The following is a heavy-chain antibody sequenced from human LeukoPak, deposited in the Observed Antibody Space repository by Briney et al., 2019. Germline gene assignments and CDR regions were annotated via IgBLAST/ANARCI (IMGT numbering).Heavy chain of an antibody. V-gene: IGHV4-61*01. Sequence: PSETLSLTCIVSGGSVSSGSYYWSWIRQPPGKGLEWIGYIYYSGSTNYNPSLKSRVTMSVDTSKNQFSLKLSSVTAADTAVYYCARESSQRWTFDYWGQGTLVTVSS. J-gene: IGHJ4*02. CDR2: IYYSGST. D-gene: IGHD3/OR15-3a*01. CDR1: GGSVSSGSYY. CDR3: ARESSQRWTFDY.